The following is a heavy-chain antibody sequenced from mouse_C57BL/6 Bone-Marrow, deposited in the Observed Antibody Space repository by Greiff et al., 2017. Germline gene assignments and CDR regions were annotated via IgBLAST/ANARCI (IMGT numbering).Heavy chain of an antibody. J-gene: IGHJ2*01. Sequence: QVQLQQSGAELVKPGASVKLSCKASGYTFTSYWMHWVKQRPGQGLEWIGMIHPNSGSTNYNEKFKSKATLTVAKSSSTAYMQLSSLTSEDSAVYYCAGFTTGRFDYWGQGTTLTVSS. V-gene: IGHV1-64*01. CDR3: AGFTTGRFDY. CDR1: GYTFTSYW. CDR2: IHPNSGST. D-gene: IGHD2-12*01.